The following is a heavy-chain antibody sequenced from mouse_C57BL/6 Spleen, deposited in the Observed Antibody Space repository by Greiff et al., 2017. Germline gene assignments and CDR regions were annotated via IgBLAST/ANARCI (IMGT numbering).Heavy chain of an antibody. Sequence: QVHVKQSGAELARPGASVKLSCKASGYTFTSYGISWVKQRTGQGLEWIGEIYPRSGNTYYNEKFKGKATLTADKSSSTAYMELRSLTSEDSAVYFCARSGAAWFAYWGQETLVTVSA. CDR1: GYTFTSYG. CDR2: IYPRSGNT. J-gene: IGHJ3*01. CDR3: ARSGAAWFAY. V-gene: IGHV1-81*01. D-gene: IGHD3-1*01.